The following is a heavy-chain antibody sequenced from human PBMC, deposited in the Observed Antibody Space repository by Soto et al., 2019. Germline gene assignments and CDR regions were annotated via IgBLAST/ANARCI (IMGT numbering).Heavy chain of an antibody. CDR1: GGTFSSYT. J-gene: IGHJ1*01. CDR3: ATQYCSGGSCYPAEYFQN. D-gene: IGHD2-15*01. CDR2: IIPILGIA. Sequence: SSVKVSCKASGGTFSSYTISWVRQAPGQGLEWMGRIIPILGIANYAQKFQGRVTITADKSTSTAYMELSSLRSEDTAVYYCATQYCSGGSCYPAEYFQNWGQGTLVTASS. V-gene: IGHV1-69*02.